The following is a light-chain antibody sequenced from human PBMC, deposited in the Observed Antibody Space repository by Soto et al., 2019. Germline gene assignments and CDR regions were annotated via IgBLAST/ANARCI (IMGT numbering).Light chain of an antibody. CDR1: QSINRY. J-gene: IGKJ4*01. Sequence: EIVLTQSPATLSLSPGERATLSCRASQSINRYLAWYQQKPGQAPRLLIYDVSNRATGIPARFSGSGSGTDFTLTINSLEPEDFAVYYCQQRSNWPPLTFGGGTKVEIK. V-gene: IGKV3-11*01. CDR2: DVS. CDR3: QQRSNWPPLT.